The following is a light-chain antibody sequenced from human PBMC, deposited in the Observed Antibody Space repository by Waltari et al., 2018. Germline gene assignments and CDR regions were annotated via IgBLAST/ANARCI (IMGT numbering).Light chain of an antibody. Sequence: EIVLTQSPGTLSLSPGDTAPLSCRASQSLSVAYLAWYQHKSGQAPRLLIYGASYRATGIPDRFSGSGSGTDFTLTITRLEPDDFAVYYCQQYDTSPGTFGQGTKLEI. J-gene: IGKJ2*01. CDR2: GAS. CDR3: QQYDTSPGT. V-gene: IGKV3-20*01. CDR1: QSLSVAY.